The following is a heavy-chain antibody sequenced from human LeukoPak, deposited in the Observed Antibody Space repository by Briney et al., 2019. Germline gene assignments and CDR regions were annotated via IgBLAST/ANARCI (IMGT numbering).Heavy chain of an antibody. D-gene: IGHD6-13*01. CDR3: AKHTGYSGSWYDY. CDR1: GFTFSSFA. CDR2: ISGSGGST. J-gene: IGHJ4*02. V-gene: IGHV3-23*01. Sequence: GGSLRLSCAASGFTFSSFAMSWVRQAPGKGLEWVSTISGSGGSTYYADSAKGRFTISRDNSKNTLHLQMNSLRDEDTDVYYCAKHTGYSGSWYDYWGQGTLVTVSS.